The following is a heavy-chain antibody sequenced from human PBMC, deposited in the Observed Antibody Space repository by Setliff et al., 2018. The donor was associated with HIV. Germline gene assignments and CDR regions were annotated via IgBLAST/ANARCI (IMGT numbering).Heavy chain of an antibody. CDR3: ARTDYGGNSGGNYFDY. Sequence: ASVKVSCKASGYTFTTYDITWVRQAPGQGLEWLGWISPYNGHTNFAQKFQGRVTMTTDTATSTAYMGVRSLRSDDTAVYYCARTDYGGNSGGNYFDYWGQGSLVTVSS. CDR1: GYTFTTYD. V-gene: IGHV1-18*01. CDR2: ISPYNGHT. J-gene: IGHJ4*02. D-gene: IGHD4-17*01.